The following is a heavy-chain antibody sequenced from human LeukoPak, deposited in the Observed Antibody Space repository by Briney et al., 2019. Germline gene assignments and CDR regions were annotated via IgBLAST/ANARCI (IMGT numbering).Heavy chain of an antibody. Sequence: PSETLSLTYTVSGGSISSSSYYWGWIRQPPGKGLEWIGSIYYSGSTYYNPSLKSRVTISVDTSKNQFSLKLSSVTAADTAVYYCARQVVVVPAAMDYWGQGTLVTVSS. CDR3: ARQVVVVPAAMDY. V-gene: IGHV4-39*01. D-gene: IGHD2-2*01. CDR1: GGSISSSSYY. CDR2: IYYSGST. J-gene: IGHJ4*02.